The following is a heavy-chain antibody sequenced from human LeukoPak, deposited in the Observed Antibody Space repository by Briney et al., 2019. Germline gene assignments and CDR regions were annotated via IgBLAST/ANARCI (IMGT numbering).Heavy chain of an antibody. Sequence: GGSLRLSCAASGFTFSSYAMSWVRQAPGKGLEWVSAISGSGGSTYYADSVKGRFTISRDNSKNTLYLQMNSLRAEDTAVYYCAREPYYYDSSGALFDYWGQGTLVTVSS. V-gene: IGHV3-23*01. D-gene: IGHD3-22*01. CDR1: GFTFSSYA. J-gene: IGHJ4*02. CDR2: ISGSGGST. CDR3: AREPYYYDSSGALFDY.